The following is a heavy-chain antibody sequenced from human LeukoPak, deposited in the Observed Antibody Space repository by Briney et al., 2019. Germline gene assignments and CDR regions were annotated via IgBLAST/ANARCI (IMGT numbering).Heavy chain of an antibody. V-gene: IGHV3-30*12. CDR3: ARDPGRGIVGTTPQL. D-gene: IGHD1-26*01. CDR2: ISYDGSNK. CDR1: GFTFSSYG. Sequence: GGSLRLSCAASGFTFSSYGMHWVRQAPGKGLEWVAVISYDGSNKYYADSVKGRFTISRDNSKNTLFLQMNSLRPEDTAVYYCARDPGRGIVGTTPQLWGQGTLVTVSS. J-gene: IGHJ1*01.